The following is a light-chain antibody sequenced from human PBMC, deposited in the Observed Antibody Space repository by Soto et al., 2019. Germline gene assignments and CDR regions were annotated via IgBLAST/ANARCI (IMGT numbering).Light chain of an antibody. CDR3: QQYCSSPRLT. CDR2: GAS. CDR1: QSVSSSY. V-gene: IGKV3-20*01. Sequence: EIVLTQSPGTLSLSPGERATLSCRASQSVSSSYLAWYQQKPGQATRLLIYGASSRATGIPDRFSGGGSATDFTLTIIRREPEDVAVYYCQQYCSSPRLTFGGGTKVEIK. J-gene: IGKJ4*01.